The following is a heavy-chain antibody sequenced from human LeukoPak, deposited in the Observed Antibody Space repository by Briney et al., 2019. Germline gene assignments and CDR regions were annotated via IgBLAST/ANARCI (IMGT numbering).Heavy chain of an antibody. CDR2: IIPILGIA. D-gene: IGHD5-18*01. Sequence: ASVKVSCKASGGTFSNYAISWVRQAPGQGLEWMGRIIPILGIANYAQKFQGRVTITADKSTSTAYMELSSLRSEDTAVYYWARDLHDGYSYGYWGQGTLVTVSS. CDR3: ARDLHDGYSYGY. CDR1: GGTFSNYA. V-gene: IGHV1-69*04. J-gene: IGHJ4*02.